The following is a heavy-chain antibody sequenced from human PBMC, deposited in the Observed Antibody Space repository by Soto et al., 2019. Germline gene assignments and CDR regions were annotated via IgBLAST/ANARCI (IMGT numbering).Heavy chain of an antibody. CDR3: ARHNYGSGSTYFDY. J-gene: IGHJ4*02. Sequence: PSETLSLTCTVSGGSISSYDWSWIRQAPGKKLEWIGYIYSSGTTNYNPSLKSRVTMSLDTSKNQFSLKLSSMTTADTAVYYCARHNYGSGSTYFDYCGQGTLVTVSS. CDR1: GGSISSYD. CDR2: IYSSGTT. V-gene: IGHV4-59*08. D-gene: IGHD3-10*01.